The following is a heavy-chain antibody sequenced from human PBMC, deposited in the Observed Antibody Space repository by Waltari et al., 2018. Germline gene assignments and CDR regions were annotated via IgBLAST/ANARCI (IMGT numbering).Heavy chain of an antibody. D-gene: IGHD6-13*01. V-gene: IGHV1-2*02. J-gene: IGHJ3*02. CDR1: GYTFTGYY. CDR2: INPNSGGT. Sequence: QVQLVQSGAEVKKPGASVKVSCKASGYTFTGYYMHWVRQAPGQGLEWMGWINPNSGGTNYAQKCQGRVTMTRDTSISTAYMELSRLRSDDTAVYYCASKGAPYSSSWSKEYGVFRDDAFDIWGQGTMVTVSS. CDR3: ASKGAPYSSSWSKEYGVFRDDAFDI.